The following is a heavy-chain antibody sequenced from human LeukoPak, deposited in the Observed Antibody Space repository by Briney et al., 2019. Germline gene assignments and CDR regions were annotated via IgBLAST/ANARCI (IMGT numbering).Heavy chain of an antibody. V-gene: IGHV3-23*01. CDR1: GFTFSSYA. CDR3: ARVRQLEFDY. Sequence: AGGSLRLSCAASGFTFSSYAMSWVRQAPGKGLEWVSALSGSGGSTYYADSVKGRFTISRDNSKNTLYLQMNSLRAEDTAVYYCARVRQLEFDYWGQGTLLTVSS. J-gene: IGHJ4*02. CDR2: LSGSGGST. D-gene: IGHD1-1*01.